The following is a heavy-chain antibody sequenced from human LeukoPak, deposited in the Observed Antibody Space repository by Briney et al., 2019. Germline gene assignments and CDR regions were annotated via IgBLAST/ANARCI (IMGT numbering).Heavy chain of an antibody. CDR1: GFTVSSNY. CDR2: IYGGGST. J-gene: IGHJ6*02. Sequence: PGGSLRLSCAASGFTVSSNYMSWVRQAPGKGLEWVSVIYGGGSTYYADSVKGRFTISRHNSKNTLYLQMNSLRAEDTAVYYCARARGGYYYYGMDVWGQGTTVTVSS. D-gene: IGHD3-16*01. CDR3: ARARGGYYYYGMDV. V-gene: IGHV3-53*04.